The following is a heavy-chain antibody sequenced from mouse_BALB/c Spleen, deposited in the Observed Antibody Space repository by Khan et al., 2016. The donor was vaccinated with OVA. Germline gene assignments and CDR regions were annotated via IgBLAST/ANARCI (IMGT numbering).Heavy chain of an antibody. CDR2: ISSTGST. V-gene: IGHV3-2*02. J-gene: IGHJ4*01. Sequence: VQLKESGPGLVKPSQSLSLTCTVTGYSITSDYAWNWIRQFPGNKLEWMGYISSTGSTSYNPSLKSRTSITRVTSKNQFFLHLTSVPTEDTATYYCARSLYYSDSYAMDYWGQGTSVTVSS. CDR3: ARSLYYSDSYAMDY. CDR1: GYSITSDYA. D-gene: IGHD2-13*01.